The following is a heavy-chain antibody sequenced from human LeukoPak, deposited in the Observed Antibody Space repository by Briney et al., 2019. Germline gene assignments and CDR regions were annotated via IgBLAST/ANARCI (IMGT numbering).Heavy chain of an antibody. Sequence: GGSLRLSCAVSGLTFSSYNMNWVRQAPGKGREWVSYISNSGSMIYYADSVKGRFTLSRDNAKNSLYLQMNSLRDEDTAVYYCARGPISGWSADYWGQGTLVAVSS. D-gene: IGHD6-19*01. J-gene: IGHJ4*02. CDR1: GLTFSSYN. V-gene: IGHV3-48*02. CDR3: ARGPISGWSADY. CDR2: ISNSGSMI.